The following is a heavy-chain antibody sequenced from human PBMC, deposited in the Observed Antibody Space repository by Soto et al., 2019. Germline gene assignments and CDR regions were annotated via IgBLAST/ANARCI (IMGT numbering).Heavy chain of an antibody. CDR3: AKDQSSSYYDILTGYYKVVDY. J-gene: IGHJ4*02. V-gene: IGHV3-23*01. D-gene: IGHD3-9*01. CDR1: GFTFSSYA. CDR2: ISGSGGST. Sequence: GGSLRLSCAASGFTFSSYAMSWVRQAPGKGLEWVSAISGSGGSTYYADSVKGRFTISRDNSKNTLYLQMNSLRTDDTAVYYCAKDQSSSYYDILTGYYKVVDYWGQGTLVTVSS.